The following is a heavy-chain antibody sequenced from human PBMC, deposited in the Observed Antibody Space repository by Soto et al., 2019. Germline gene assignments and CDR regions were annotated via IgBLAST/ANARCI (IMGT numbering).Heavy chain of an antibody. CDR2: IYSGGST. V-gene: IGHV3-66*01. J-gene: IGHJ4*02. CDR1: GFTVSTKY. CDR3: ARDRWAADS. Sequence: EVQLVESGGGLVQPGGSLRLSCAASGFTVSTKYMSWVRQAPGKGLEWVSGIYSGGSTFDADSVRGRFTISSDNSKKTVSLQMNRLRAEATAVYYCARDRWAADSWGQGTLVTVSS. D-gene: IGHD1-26*01.